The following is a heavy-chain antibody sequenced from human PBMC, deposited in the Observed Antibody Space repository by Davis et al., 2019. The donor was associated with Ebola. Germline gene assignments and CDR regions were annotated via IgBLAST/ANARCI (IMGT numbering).Heavy chain of an antibody. V-gene: IGHV3-30-3*01. CDR2: ISYDGNNE. CDR3: ASLDTAMDY. CDR1: GFTFSNYA. Sequence: GESLKISCAASGFTFSNYAMHWVRQAPGKGLEWVAVISYDGNNEYYADSVKGRFTISRDNSKNTLYLQMNSLRAEDTAVYYCASLDTAMDYWGQGTLVTVSS. D-gene: IGHD5-18*01. J-gene: IGHJ4*02.